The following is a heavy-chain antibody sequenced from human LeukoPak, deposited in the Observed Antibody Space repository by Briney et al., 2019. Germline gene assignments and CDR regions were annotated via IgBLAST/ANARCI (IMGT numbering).Heavy chain of an antibody. D-gene: IGHD2-8*01. CDR3: ARDIRSHNGPGGYYYYYMDV. CDR2: IYASGST. Sequence: SETLSLTCTVSGDSTSDSYWSWIRQPAGKGLEWIGRIYASGSTNYNPSLKSRVTLSVDTSSNQFSLTLSSVTAADTAVYHCARDIRSHNGPGGYYYYYMDVWGKGTTVTVSS. CDR1: GDSTSDSY. J-gene: IGHJ6*03. V-gene: IGHV4-4*07.